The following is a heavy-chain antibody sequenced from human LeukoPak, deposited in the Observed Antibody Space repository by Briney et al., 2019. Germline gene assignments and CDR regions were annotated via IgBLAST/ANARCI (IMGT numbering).Heavy chain of an antibody. CDR2: IIPIFGTA. CDR1: GGTFSSYA. CDR3: ARNHADMVRGVYFDY. V-gene: IGHV1-69*05. D-gene: IGHD3-10*01. Sequence: SVNVSCKASGGTFSSYAISRVRQAPGQGLEWMGGIIPIFGTANYAQKFQGRVTITTDESTSTAYMELSSLRSEDTAVYYCARNHADMVRGVYFDYWGQGTMVTVSS. J-gene: IGHJ4*02.